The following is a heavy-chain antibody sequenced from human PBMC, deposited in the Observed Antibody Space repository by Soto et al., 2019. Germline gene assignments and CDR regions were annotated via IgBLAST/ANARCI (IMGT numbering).Heavy chain of an antibody. Sequence: SETLSLTCTVPGGSVSSGSYNWSWLPQPPGKGLEWIGYIYYSGSTNYNPSLKSRVTISVDTSKNQFSLKLSSVTAADTAVYYCARDFRAQTTLRYPAMGVSSYYGTDVWGQGTTVTVSS. CDR2: IYYSGST. D-gene: IGHD3-9*01. V-gene: IGHV4-61*01. J-gene: IGHJ6*02. CDR3: ARDFRAQTTLRYPAMGVSSYYGTDV. CDR1: GGSVSSGSYN.